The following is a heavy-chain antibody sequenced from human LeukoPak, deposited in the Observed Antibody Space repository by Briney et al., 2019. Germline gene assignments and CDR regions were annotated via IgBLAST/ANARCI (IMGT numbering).Heavy chain of an antibody. D-gene: IGHD3-10*02. CDR3: ARDLHYYVAMDV. CDR2: IGGTVGGA. Sequence: GGSLRLSCAASGFTFSTSAMNWVRQAPGKGPQWVSGIGGTVGGAYYADSVRGRFTISRDNSRNTVYLQMNSLGAEDTAVYYCARDLHYYVAMDVWGQGTTVTVSS. J-gene: IGHJ6*02. V-gene: IGHV3-23*01. CDR1: GFTFSTSA.